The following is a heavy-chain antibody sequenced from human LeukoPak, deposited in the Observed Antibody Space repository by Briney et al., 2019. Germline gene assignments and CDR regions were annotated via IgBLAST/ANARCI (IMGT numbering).Heavy chain of an antibody. D-gene: IGHD6-19*01. CDR1: GGSISTSNYY. Sequence: SETLSLTCTVSGGSISTSNYYWGWIRQPPGKGLEWIGNIFYSGSTYYSPSVKSRVTISLDTSRNQFSLKLSSVTAADTAVYYCARDKRVAVAGTYIYYYYMDVWGNGTTVTISS. CDR3: ARDKRVAVAGTYIYYYYMDV. CDR2: IFYSGST. V-gene: IGHV4-39*07. J-gene: IGHJ6*03.